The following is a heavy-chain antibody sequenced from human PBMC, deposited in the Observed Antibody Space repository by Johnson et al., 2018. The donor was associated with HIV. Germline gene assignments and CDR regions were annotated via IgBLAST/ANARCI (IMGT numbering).Heavy chain of an antibody. D-gene: IGHD6-13*01. J-gene: IGHJ3*02. CDR1: GFTFDDHG. CDR2: IWYDGSNK. Sequence: QVQLVESGGGLVQPGGSMRLSCAASGFTFDDHGMSWVRQAPGKGLEWVAVIWYDGSNKYYADSVKGRFTISRDNSKNTLYLQMNSLRAEDTAVYYCAKDRRGKQQLVTGNDAFDIWGQGTMVTVSS. CDR3: AKDRRGKQQLVTGNDAFDI. V-gene: IGHV3-33*06.